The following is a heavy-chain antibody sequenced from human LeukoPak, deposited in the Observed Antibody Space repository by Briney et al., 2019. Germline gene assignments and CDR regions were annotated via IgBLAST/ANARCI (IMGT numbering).Heavy chain of an antibody. CDR3: ASSNDAAAGPSLVDY. Sequence: GASVKVSCKASGGTFSSYANSWVRQAPGQGLEWMGGIIPNSGGTNYAQKFQGRVTMTRDTSISTAYMELSRLRSDDTAVYYCASSNDAAAGPSLVDYWGQGTLVTVSS. V-gene: IGHV1-2*02. J-gene: IGHJ4*02. D-gene: IGHD6-13*01. CDR1: GGTFSSYA. CDR2: IIPNSGGT.